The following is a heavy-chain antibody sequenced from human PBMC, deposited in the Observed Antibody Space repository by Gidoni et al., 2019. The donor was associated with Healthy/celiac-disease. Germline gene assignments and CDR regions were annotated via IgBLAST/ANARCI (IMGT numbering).Heavy chain of an antibody. J-gene: IGHJ4*02. V-gene: IGHV3-74*01. D-gene: IGHD2-2*02. Sequence: VQLVESGGGLVQPGGSLRLSCAASGFPFSSYWMHWVRQAPGKGLVWVSRINSDGSSTSYADSVKGRFTISRDNAKNTLYLQMNSLRAEDTAVYYCASQYCSSTSCYRGPLDYWGQGTLVTVSS. CDR2: INSDGSST. CDR1: GFPFSSYW. CDR3: ASQYCSSTSCYRGPLDY.